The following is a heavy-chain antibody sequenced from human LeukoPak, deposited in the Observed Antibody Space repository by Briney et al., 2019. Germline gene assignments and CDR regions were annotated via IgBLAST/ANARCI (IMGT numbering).Heavy chain of an antibody. V-gene: IGHV3-21*01. Sequence: KSGGSLRLSCAASGFTFSSYSMNWVRQAPGKGLEWVSSISSSSSYIYYADSVKGRFTISRDNAKNSLYLHMNSLRAEDTAVYYCATTPTPMTTGGGWGQGTLVTVSS. CDR1: GFTFSSYS. CDR2: ISSSSSYI. J-gene: IGHJ4*02. CDR3: ATTPTPMTTGGG. D-gene: IGHD4-17*01.